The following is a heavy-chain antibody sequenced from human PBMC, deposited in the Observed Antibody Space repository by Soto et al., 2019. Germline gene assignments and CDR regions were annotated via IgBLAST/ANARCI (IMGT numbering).Heavy chain of an antibody. CDR3: AKEPAGAGPDFDY. CDR1: GFTFRNYG. Sequence: EVQLLESGGGLVQPGGSLRLSCGASGFTFRNYGMNWVRQAPGRGLEWVSGISGNGGTTYYAESVKGRFTISRDNSKNTLYLQMNSLRAEDTAIYYCAKEPAGAGPDFDYWGQGTLVTVSS. CDR2: ISGNGGTT. D-gene: IGHD1-26*01. J-gene: IGHJ4*02. V-gene: IGHV3-23*01.